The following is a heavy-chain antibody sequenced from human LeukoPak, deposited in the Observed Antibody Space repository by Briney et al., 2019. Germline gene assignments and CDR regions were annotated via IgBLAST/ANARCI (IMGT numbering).Heavy chain of an antibody. V-gene: IGHV3-30-3*01. CDR3: ASADYGEQPFDY. Sequence: PGGSLRLSCAASGFTFSSYAMHWVRQAPGKGLEWVAVISYDGSNKYYADSVKGRFTISRDNSKNTLYLQMNSLRAEDTAVYYCASADYGEQPFDYWGQGTLVTVSS. CDR2: ISYDGSNK. D-gene: IGHD4-17*01. CDR1: GFTFSSYA. J-gene: IGHJ4*02.